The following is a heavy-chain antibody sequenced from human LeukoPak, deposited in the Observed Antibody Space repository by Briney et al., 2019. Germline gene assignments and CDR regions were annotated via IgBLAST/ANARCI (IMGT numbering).Heavy chain of an antibody. CDR1: GYTLTELS. CDR2: FEPEDDET. V-gene: IGHV1-24*01. CDR3: ETPLLGVRYFDAKYTFDY. Sequence: ASVKVSCKVSGYTLTELSMHWVRQTPGNGLEGMGGFEPEDDETIYAQKFQGRVTMTEDTSTDTAYMELSSLRSEDTAVYYCETPLLGVRYFDAKYTFDYWGQGTLVTVSS. J-gene: IGHJ4*02. D-gene: IGHD3-9*01.